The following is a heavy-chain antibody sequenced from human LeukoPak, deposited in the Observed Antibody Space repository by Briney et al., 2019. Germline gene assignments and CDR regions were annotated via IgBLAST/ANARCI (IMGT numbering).Heavy chain of an antibody. V-gene: IGHV3-23*01. CDR3: ASTGLEARYSYFDN. D-gene: IGHD5-12*01. Sequence: AGGSLRLSCAASGFTFSRYAMTWVRQGPGKGLEWLSAISGSGGSTYYADSVKGRFTISRDNSKNTLYLQMNSLRAEDTAVYYCASTGLEARYSYFDNWGQGTLATVSS. CDR2: ISGSGGST. CDR1: GFTFSRYA. J-gene: IGHJ4*02.